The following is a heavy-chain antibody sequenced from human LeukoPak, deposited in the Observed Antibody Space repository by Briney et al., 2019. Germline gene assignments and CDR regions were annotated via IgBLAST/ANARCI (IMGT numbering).Heavy chain of an antibody. CDR1: GYTLTELS. CDR2: FDPEDGET. CDR3: ATDSGDYVRAFDY. Sequence: ASVKVSCKVSGYTLTELSMHWVRQAPGKGLEWMGGFDPEDGETIYAQKFQGRVTMTEDASTDTAYMELSSLRSEDTAVYYCATDSGDYVRAFDYWGQGTLVTVSS. D-gene: IGHD4-17*01. V-gene: IGHV1-24*01. J-gene: IGHJ4*02.